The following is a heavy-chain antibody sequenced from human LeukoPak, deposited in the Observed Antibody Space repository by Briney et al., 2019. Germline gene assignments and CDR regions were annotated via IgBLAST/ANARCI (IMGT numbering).Heavy chain of an antibody. V-gene: IGHV3-74*01. J-gene: IGHJ6*04. Sequence: PGRSLRLSCAASGFTFSKYWMHWVRQPPGKGLVWVSRINNDETNTRYADSVKGRFTISRDNTKNTLYLQMNSLRVEDTAVYYCASDEMDVWGKGTTVIVSS. CDR2: INNDETNT. CDR1: GFTFSKYW. CDR3: ASDEMDV.